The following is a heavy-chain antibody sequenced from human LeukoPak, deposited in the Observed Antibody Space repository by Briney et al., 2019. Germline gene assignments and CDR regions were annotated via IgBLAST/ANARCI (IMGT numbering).Heavy chain of an antibody. V-gene: IGHV1-2*02. CDR2: INPNSGDT. D-gene: IGHD4-11*01. Sequence: ASVKVSCKASGFIFTGQYIHWVRQAPGQGLEWMGWINPNSGDTNYAQKYQGRVTMTRDTSISTAYMELSRLTFDDTAVYYCARGVGLTTLTPNDHWGQGTLVTVSS. CDR3: ARGVGLTTLTPNDH. J-gene: IGHJ4*02. CDR1: GFIFTGQY.